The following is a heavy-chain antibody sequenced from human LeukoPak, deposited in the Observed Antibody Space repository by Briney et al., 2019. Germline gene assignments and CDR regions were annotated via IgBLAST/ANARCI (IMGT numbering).Heavy chain of an antibody. J-gene: IGHJ3*02. CDR1: GGTFSSYA. CDR3: ARGRGYCSSTSCPHDAFDI. V-gene: IGHV1-18*01. Sequence: GASVKVSCKASGGTFSSYAISWVRQAPGQGLEWMGWISAYNGNTNYAQKLQGRVTMTTDTSTSTAYMELRSLRSDDTAVYYCARGRGYCSSTSCPHDAFDIWGQGTMVTVSS. D-gene: IGHD2-2*01. CDR2: ISAYNGNT.